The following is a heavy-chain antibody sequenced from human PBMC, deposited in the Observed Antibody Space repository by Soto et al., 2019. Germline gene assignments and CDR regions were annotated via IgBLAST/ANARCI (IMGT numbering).Heavy chain of an antibody. V-gene: IGHV4-31*03. CDR2: ILDSGTT. J-gene: IGHJ4*02. D-gene: IGHD6-19*01. CDR3: ASQASGWYPDY. CDR1: GGSISSGGYY. Sequence: QVQLQESGPGLVKPSQTLSLTCTVSGGSISSGGYYWSWLRQHPGKGLEWIGYILDSGTTYYNPSLKSRVTIEVDPSKSQFSLRLTSVTATDTAVYYCASQASGWYPDYWGQGTLVTVSS.